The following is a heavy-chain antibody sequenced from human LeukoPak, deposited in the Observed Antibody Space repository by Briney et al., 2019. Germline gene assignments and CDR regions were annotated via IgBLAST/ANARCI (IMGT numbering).Heavy chain of an antibody. D-gene: IGHD6-6*01. CDR1: GFTFSSYG. CDR3: ATQAKAAHFDY. J-gene: IGHJ4*02. V-gene: IGHV3-33*01. Sequence: GRSLRLSCAASGFTFSSYGMHWVRRAPGKGLEWVAVIWYDGSNKYYADSVKGRFTISRDNSKNTLYLQMNSPRAEDTAVYYCATQAKAAHFDYWGQGTLVTVSS. CDR2: IWYDGSNK.